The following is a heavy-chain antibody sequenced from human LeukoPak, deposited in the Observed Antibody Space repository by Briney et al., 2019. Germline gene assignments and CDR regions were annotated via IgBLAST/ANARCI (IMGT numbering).Heavy chain of an antibody. J-gene: IGHJ6*03. CDR3: ARGIRGYYYYYMDV. CDR1: GGTFSSYP. Sequence: SVKVSCKASGGTFSSYPISWVRQAPRQGLEWMGGIIPIFGTANYAQKFQGRVTITTDESASTAYMELNSLRSEDTAVYYCARGIRGYYYYYMDVWGKGTMVTVSS. V-gene: IGHV1-69*05. D-gene: IGHD3-22*01. CDR2: IIPIFGTA.